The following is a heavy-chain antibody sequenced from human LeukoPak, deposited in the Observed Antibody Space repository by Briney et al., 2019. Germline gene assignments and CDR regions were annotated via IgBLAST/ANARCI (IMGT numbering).Heavy chain of an antibody. CDR2: ISSSSSTI. D-gene: IGHD3-3*01. CDR3: AREMGGLRFLEWLKTPSDV. J-gene: IGHJ6*04. CDR1: GFTFSSYS. V-gene: IGHV3-48*01. Sequence: AGRSLRLSCAASGFTFSSYSMNWVRQAPGKGLEWVSYISSSSSTIYYADSVKGRSTISRDNAKNSLYLQMNSLRAEDTAVYYCAREMGGLRFLEWLKTPSDVWGKGTTVTVSS.